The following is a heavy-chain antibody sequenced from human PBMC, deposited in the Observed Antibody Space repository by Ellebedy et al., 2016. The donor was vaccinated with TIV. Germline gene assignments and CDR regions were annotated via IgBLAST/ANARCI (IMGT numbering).Heavy chain of an antibody. J-gene: IGHJ6*02. CDR1: GGSMNSGGFS. D-gene: IGHD2/OR15-2a*01. CDR2: MHYSGST. CDR3: GRDPTTDFYGAAPDV. V-gene: IGHV4-39*07. Sequence: SETLSLXXAVSGGSMNSGGFSWTWIRQSPGQGLEWIGSMHYSGSTYYNPSLKSRVTFSVDTSRNELSLKLSSVTAADTAVYYCGRDPTTDFYGAAPDVWGRGTTVTVSS.